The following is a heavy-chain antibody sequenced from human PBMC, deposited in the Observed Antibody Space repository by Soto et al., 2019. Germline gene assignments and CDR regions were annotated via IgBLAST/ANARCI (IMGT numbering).Heavy chain of an antibody. Sequence: EVQLLESGGGLVQPGGSLRLSCAASGFTFSSYAMSWVRQAPGTGLKWVSAISGSGGSTYYADSVKGRFTNSRDNSKNTLYLQMNSLRAEDRAVYYCANYAVAGTGDYWGQGTLVTVSS. CDR1: GFTFSSYA. V-gene: IGHV3-23*01. D-gene: IGHD6-19*01. CDR2: ISGSGGST. J-gene: IGHJ4*02. CDR3: ANYAVAGTGDY.